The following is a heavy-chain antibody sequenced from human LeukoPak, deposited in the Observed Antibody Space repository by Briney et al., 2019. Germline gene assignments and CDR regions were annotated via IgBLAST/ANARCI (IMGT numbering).Heavy chain of an antibody. CDR2: ISGSGGST. V-gene: IGHV3-23*01. CDR3: ARAMGELLVDY. Sequence: GGSLRLSCAASGFTFSSYAMSWVRQAPGKGLEWVSAISGSGGSTYYADSVKGRFTISRDNAKNSLYLQMNSLRAEDTAVYYCARAMGELLVDYWGQGTLVTVSS. D-gene: IGHD1-26*01. J-gene: IGHJ4*02. CDR1: GFTFSSYA.